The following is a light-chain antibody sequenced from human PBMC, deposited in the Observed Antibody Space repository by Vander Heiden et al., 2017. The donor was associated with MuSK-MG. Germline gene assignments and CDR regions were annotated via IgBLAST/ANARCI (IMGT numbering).Light chain of an antibody. CDR1: SSNIGNNP. CDR3: AAWDDSLNAWV. J-gene: IGLJ3*02. Sequence: QSVLTQPPSISEAPRQRVTISCSGSSSNIGNNPVNWYQQLPGKAPKLLIYYDNLLPSGVSDRFSGSKSGTSASLAISGLQSEDEADYYCAAWDDSLNAWVLGGGTKLTVL. CDR2: YDN. V-gene: IGLV1-36*01.